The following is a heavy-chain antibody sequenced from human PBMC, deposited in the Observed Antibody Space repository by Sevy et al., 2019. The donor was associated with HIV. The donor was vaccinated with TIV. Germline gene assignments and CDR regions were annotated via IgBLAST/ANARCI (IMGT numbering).Heavy chain of an antibody. CDR2: FDPEDGER. V-gene: IGHV1-24*01. CDR1: GHTLTDLS. J-gene: IGHJ4*02. D-gene: IGHD3-22*01. CDR3: SATREYYSDSYGYFDY. Sequence: ASVKVSCKASGHTLTDLSMHWVRQAPGKGFEWIGRFDPEDGERIYAQNFQGRVTMTKDKSTETAYMELSSLRSEDTAVYYCSATREYYSDSYGYFDYWGQGTLVTVSS.